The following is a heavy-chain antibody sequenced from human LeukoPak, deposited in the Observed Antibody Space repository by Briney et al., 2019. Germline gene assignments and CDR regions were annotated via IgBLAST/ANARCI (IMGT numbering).Heavy chain of an antibody. J-gene: IGHJ4*02. CDR2: IYSGGST. V-gene: IGHV3-53*01. CDR3: ARLSGGSFDY. CDR1: GFTVSSIY. Sequence: GGPLRLSCAASGFTVSSIYMSWVRQAPGKGLEWVSVIYSGGSTYYADSVKGRFTISRDNSKNTLYLQMNSLRAEDTAVYYCARLSGGSFDYWGQGTLVTVSS. D-gene: IGHD2-15*01.